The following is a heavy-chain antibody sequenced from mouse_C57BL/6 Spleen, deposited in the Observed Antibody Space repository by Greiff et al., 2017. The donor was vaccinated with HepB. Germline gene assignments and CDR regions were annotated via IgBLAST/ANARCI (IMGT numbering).Heavy chain of an antibody. CDR3: ARSETAQATDYAMDY. J-gene: IGHJ4*01. CDR2: IHPNSGST. V-gene: IGHV1-64*01. CDR1: GYTFTSYW. D-gene: IGHD3-2*02. Sequence: QVQLQQPGAELVKPWASVKLSCKASGYTFTSYWMHWVKQRPGQGLEWIGMIHPNSGSTNYNEKFKSKATLTVDKSSSTAYMQLSSLTSEDSAVYYCARSETAQATDYAMDYWGQGTSVTVSS.